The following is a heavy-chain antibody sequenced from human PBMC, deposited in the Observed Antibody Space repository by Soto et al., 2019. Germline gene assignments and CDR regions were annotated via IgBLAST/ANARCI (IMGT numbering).Heavy chain of an antibody. CDR2: ISYDGILK. Sequence: GGSLRLSCEASGFTFSAFGMHWVRKAPGKGLEWVAIISYDGILKYYADSVKGRFTISRYTSKSALYLQMNSLRPEDTAVYYCAKDFKISGGHYGSLNYYYGMDVWGQGSTVTVSS. D-gene: IGHD3-10*01. CDR1: GFTFSAFG. CDR3: AKDFKISGGHYGSLNYYYGMDV. V-gene: IGHV3-30*18. J-gene: IGHJ6*02.